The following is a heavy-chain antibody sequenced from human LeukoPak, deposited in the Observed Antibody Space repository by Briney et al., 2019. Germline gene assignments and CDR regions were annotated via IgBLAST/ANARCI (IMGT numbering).Heavy chain of an antibody. CDR3: ASPKGYYYDKANAFDI. Sequence: ASVKVSCKASGGTFSSYAISWVRQAPGQGLEWMGRIIPIFGIANYAQKFQGRVTITADNSTSTAYMELSSLRSEDTAVYYCASPKGYYYDKANAFDIWGQGTMVTVSS. V-gene: IGHV1-69*04. D-gene: IGHD3-22*01. CDR2: IIPIFGIA. CDR1: GGTFSSYA. J-gene: IGHJ3*02.